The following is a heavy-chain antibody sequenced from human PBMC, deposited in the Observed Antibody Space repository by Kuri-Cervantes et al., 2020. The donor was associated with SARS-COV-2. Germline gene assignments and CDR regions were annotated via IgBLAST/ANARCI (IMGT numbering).Heavy chain of an antibody. CDR1: GFTFSSYS. CDR3: ARGSEAGYYYFDY. J-gene: IGHJ4*02. V-gene: IGHV3-48*02. Sequence: GESLKISCAASGFTFSSYSMNWVRQAPGKGLEWVSYISSSSSTIYYADSVMGRFTISRDNAKNSLCLQMNSLRDEDTAVYYCARGSEAGYYYFDYWGQGTLVTVSS. D-gene: IGHD3-9*01. CDR2: ISSSSSTI.